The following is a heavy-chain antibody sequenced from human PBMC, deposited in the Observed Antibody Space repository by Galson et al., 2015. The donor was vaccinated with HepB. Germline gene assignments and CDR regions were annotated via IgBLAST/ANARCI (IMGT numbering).Heavy chain of an antibody. CDR3: AKGVREGTTTSPFDP. CDR1: GFTFSNYW. CDR2: IKQDESEK. J-gene: IGHJ5*02. V-gene: IGHV3-7*01. D-gene: IGHD1-26*01. Sequence: SLRLSCAASGFTFSNYWMSWVRQGPGKGLEWVANIKQDESEKYYVDSVEGRFTISRDNARNSLYLQMDNLRAEDTAVYYCAKGVREGTTTSPFDPWGQGTLVTVSS.